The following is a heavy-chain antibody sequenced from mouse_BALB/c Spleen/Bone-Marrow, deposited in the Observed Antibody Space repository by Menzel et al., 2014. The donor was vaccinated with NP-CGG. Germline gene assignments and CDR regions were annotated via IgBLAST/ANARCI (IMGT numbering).Heavy chain of an antibody. CDR2: IDPANGNT. V-gene: IGHV14-3*02. J-gene: IGHJ3*01. CDR3: ASYYYGSSSFAY. Sequence: EVQLVESGAELVKPGASVKLSCTASVFNIKDTYMHWVKQRPEQGLEWIGRIDPANGNTKYDPKFQGKATITADTSSNTAYLQLSSLTSEDTAVYYCASYYYGSSSFAYWGQGTLVTVSA. CDR1: VFNIKDTY. D-gene: IGHD1-1*01.